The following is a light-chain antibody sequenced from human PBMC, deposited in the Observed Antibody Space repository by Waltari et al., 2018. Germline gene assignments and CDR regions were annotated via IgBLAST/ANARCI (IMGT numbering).Light chain of an antibody. CDR1: SSDVGGYNY. J-gene: IGLJ1*01. CDR2: DVS. CDR3: SSYTSSSPYV. V-gene: IGLV2-14*03. Sequence: QSALTQPASVPGSPGQSITLSCTGTSSDVGGYNYVSWYQQHPGKAPKLMIYDVSNRPSGVSNRFSGSKSGNTASLTISGLQAEDEADYYCSSYTSSSPYVFGTGTKVTVL.